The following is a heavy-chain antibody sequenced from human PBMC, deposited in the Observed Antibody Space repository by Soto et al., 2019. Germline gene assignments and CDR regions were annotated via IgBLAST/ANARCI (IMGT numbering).Heavy chain of an antibody. Sequence: PSETLSLTCTVSGGSISSGDYYWSWIRQPPGKGLEWIGYIYYSGSTYYSPSLKSRVTISVDTSKNQFSLKLSSVTAADTAVYYCARGSAVAKWGAFDIWGQGTMVTVSS. J-gene: IGHJ3*02. D-gene: IGHD6-19*01. V-gene: IGHV4-30-4*01. CDR2: IYYSGST. CDR3: ARGSAVAKWGAFDI. CDR1: GGSISSGDYY.